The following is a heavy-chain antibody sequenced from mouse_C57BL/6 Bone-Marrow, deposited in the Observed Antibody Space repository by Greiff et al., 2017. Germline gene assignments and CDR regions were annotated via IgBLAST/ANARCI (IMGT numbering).Heavy chain of an antibody. D-gene: IGHD2-2*01. CDR1: GFTFSSYG. V-gene: IGHV5-6*01. CDR3: ARQRGCYGYDGGYYFDY. Sequence: EVQVVESGGDLVKPGGSLKLSCAASGFTFSSYGMSWVRQTPDTRLEWVATISSGGSYTYYPDSVKGRFTISRDNAKNTLYLQMSSLKSEDTAMYYCARQRGCYGYDGGYYFDYWGQGTTLTVSS. J-gene: IGHJ2*01. CDR2: ISSGGSYT.